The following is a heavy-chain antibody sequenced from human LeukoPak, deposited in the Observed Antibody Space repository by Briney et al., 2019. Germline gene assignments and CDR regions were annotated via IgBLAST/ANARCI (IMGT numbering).Heavy chain of an antibody. V-gene: IGHV3-48*01. J-gene: IGHJ1*01. D-gene: IGHD3-22*01. Sequence: GGSLRLSCVGSGFIFSSYNMNWVRQAPGKGLEWISYISSSSGTIYYADSVKGRFTISRDNAKNSLYLQMNSLRAEDTAVYYCAKDRGRIMIVVVITASTYFQHWGQGTLVTVSS. CDR1: GFIFSSYN. CDR2: ISSSSGTI. CDR3: AKDRGRIMIVVVITASTYFQH.